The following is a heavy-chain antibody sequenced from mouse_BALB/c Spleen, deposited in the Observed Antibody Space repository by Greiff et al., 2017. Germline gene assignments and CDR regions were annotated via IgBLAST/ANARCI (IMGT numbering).Heavy chain of an antibody. J-gene: IGHJ4*01. CDR3: ARDFEAMDY. CDR1: GFTFSSFG. V-gene: IGHV5-17*02. Sequence: EVKVVESGGGLVQPGGSRKLSCAASGFTFSSFGMHWVRQAPEKGLEWVAYISSGSSTIYYADTVKGRFTISRDNPKNTLFLQMTSLRSEDTAMYYCARDFEAMDYWGQGTSVTVSS. CDR2: ISSGSSTI.